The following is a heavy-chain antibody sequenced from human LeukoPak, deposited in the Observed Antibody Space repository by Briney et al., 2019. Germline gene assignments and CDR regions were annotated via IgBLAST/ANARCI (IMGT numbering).Heavy chain of an antibody. CDR3: ARDQGDILTGYDY. J-gene: IGHJ4*02. CDR1: GGSISSGGYS. D-gene: IGHD3-9*01. Sequence: SSQTLSLTCAVSGGSISSGGYSWSWIRQPPGKGLEWIGYIYHSGSTYYNPSLKSRVTISVDRSKNQFSLKLTSVTAADTAVYYCARDQGDILTGYDYWGQGTLVTVSS. V-gene: IGHV4-30-2*01. CDR2: IYHSGST.